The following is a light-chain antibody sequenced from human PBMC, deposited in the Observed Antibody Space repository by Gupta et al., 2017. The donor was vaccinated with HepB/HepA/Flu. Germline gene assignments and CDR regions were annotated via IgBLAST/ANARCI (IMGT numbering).Light chain of an antibody. V-gene: IGKV1-5*03. J-gene: IGKJ1*01. Sequence: DIQMTQSPSTLSASVGDRVIITCRASQGIGSRLAWYQQRPGKAPKLLIYKASSLESGVPSMFSGSGSGTEFTLTISSLQPDDFATYYCQQYRNLWTFGQGTKVEIK. CDR3: QQYRNLWT. CDR2: KAS. CDR1: QGIGSR.